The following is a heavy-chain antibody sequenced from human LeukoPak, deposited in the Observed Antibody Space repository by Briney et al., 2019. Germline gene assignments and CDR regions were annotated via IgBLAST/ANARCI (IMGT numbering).Heavy chain of an antibody. J-gene: IGHJ4*02. Sequence: GGSLRLSCAASGFTFSDYYMSWIRQAPGKGLEWVSYISSSSTYTNYADSVKGRFTISRNNAKNSLYLQMNSLRAEDTAVYYCARGGVVPAALVDYWGQGTLVTVS. CDR3: ARGGVVPAALVDY. D-gene: IGHD2-2*01. V-gene: IGHV3-11*05. CDR1: GFTFSDYY. CDR2: ISSSSTYT.